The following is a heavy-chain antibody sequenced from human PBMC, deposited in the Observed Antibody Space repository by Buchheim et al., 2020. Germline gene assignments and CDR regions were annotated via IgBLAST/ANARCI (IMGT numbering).Heavy chain of an antibody. Sequence: QVQLVESGGGVVQPGRSLRLSCAASGFTFSSYAMHWVRQAPGKGLEWVAVISYDGSNKYYADSVKGRFTISRDNSKNTLYLQMNSLRAEDTAVYYCAKEGSITMIVVAPHFDYWGQGTL. CDR1: GFTFSSYA. CDR3: AKEGSITMIVVAPHFDY. J-gene: IGHJ4*02. CDR2: ISYDGSNK. V-gene: IGHV3-30*04. D-gene: IGHD3-22*01.